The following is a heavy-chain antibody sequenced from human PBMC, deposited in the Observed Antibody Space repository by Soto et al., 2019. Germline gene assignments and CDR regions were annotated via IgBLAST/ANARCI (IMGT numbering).Heavy chain of an antibody. CDR2: ISNDGSKK. CDR3: ARDPNYDFWSGYRNKEGTYGMDV. CDR1: AFTFSRYG. Sequence: GGSLRLSCAASAFTFSRYGMHWVRQAPGKGLEWVAVISNDGSKKYYADSVKGRFTISRDNAQSSLYLQMNSLRVEDTAVYYCARDPNYDFWSGYRNKEGTYGMDVWGQGTTVTVSS. J-gene: IGHJ6*02. V-gene: IGHV3-30*03. D-gene: IGHD3-3*01.